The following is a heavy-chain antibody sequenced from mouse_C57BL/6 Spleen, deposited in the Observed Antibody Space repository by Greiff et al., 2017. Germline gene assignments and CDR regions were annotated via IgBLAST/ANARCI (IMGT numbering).Heavy chain of an antibody. CDR1: GYTFTSYW. D-gene: IGHD2-4*01. J-gene: IGHJ3*01. CDR2: IHPNSGST. CDR3: ARRDIYYDYDGGFAY. Sequence: QVQLQQSGAELVKPGASVKLSCKASGYTFTSYWMHWVKQRPGQGLEWIGMIHPNSGSTNYNEKFKSKATLTVDKSSSTAYMQLSSLTSEDSAVYYCARRDIYYDYDGGFAYWGQGTLVTVSA. V-gene: IGHV1-64*01.